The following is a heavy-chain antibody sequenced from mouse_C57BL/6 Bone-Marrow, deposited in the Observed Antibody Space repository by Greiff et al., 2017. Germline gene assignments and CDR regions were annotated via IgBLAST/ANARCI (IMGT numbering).Heavy chain of an antibody. D-gene: IGHD1-1*01. CDR3: TRKTTVVATGWYFDV. CDR2: ISSGGDYI. CDR1: GFTFSSYA. J-gene: IGHJ1*03. V-gene: IGHV5S21*01. Sequence: EMKVEESGEGLVKPGGSLKLSCAASGFTFSSYAMSWVRQTPEKRLEWVAYISSGGDYIYYADTVKGRFTISRDNARNTLYLQMSSLKSEDTAMYYCTRKTTVVATGWYFDVWGTGTTVTVSS.